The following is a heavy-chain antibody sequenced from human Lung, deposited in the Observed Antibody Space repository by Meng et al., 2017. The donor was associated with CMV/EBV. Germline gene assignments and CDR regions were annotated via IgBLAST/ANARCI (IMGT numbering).Heavy chain of an antibody. Sequence: GGSXRLXXAASGFTFSSYWMHWVRQAPGKGLVWVSRINSDRSSTSYADSVKGRFTISRDNAKNTLYLQMNSLRAEDTAVYYCARGEDIVVENWFDPWGQGTLVTVSS. CDR2: INSDRSST. V-gene: IGHV3-74*01. CDR3: ARGEDIVVENWFDP. D-gene: IGHD2-15*01. CDR1: GFTFSSYW. J-gene: IGHJ5*02.